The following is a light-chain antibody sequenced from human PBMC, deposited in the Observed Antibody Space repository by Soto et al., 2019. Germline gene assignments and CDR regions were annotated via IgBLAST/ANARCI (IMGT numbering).Light chain of an antibody. Sequence: DIQMTQSPSSLSASVGDRVTITCRASQSISSSLNWYQQKPGKAPKLLIYGASSLQSGVPLRFSVSGSGTDFKLTISSLQPEDFATYYGQQSYSTPRTFGQGTKVEIK. CDR3: QQSYSTPRT. CDR1: QSISSS. CDR2: GAS. J-gene: IGKJ1*01. V-gene: IGKV1-39*01.